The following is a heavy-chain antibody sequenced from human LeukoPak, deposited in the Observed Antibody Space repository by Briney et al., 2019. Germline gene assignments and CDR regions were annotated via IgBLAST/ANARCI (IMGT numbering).Heavy chain of an antibody. CDR2: ISPSGVNA. J-gene: IGHJ4*02. CDR1: GFNFSNYA. D-gene: IGHD6-13*01. CDR3: AKDGSSSWYRAPFDY. Sequence: RPGGSLRPSCAGSGFNFSNYAMTWVRQAPGKGPEWVSAISPSGVNAYYADSVKGRFTISKDNSKNTLYLQMSSLRAEDTALYYCAKDGSSSWYRAPFDYWGQGTLVTVSS. V-gene: IGHV3-23*01.